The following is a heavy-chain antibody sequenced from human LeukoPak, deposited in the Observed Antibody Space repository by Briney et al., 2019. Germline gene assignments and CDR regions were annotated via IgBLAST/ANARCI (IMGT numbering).Heavy chain of an antibody. CDR2: ISGYNGNT. CDR1: GYTFTNYG. D-gene: IGHD1-26*01. J-gene: IGHJ4*02. Sequence: ASVKVSCKASGYTFTNYGITWVRQAPGQGLEWMGWISGYNGNTMYAQKFQGRVTMTTDTSTSTAYMELRSLRSDDTAVYYCARSLNYYSGNYQLYDYWGQGTLVTVSS. V-gene: IGHV1-18*01. CDR3: ARSLNYYSGNYQLYDY.